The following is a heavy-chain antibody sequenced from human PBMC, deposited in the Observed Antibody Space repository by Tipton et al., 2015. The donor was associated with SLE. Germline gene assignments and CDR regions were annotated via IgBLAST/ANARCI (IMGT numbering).Heavy chain of an antibody. CDR3: ASLRTEYYYGSRADY. V-gene: IGHV4-39*01. D-gene: IGHD3-10*01. CDR2: IYYSGST. J-gene: IGHJ4*02. CDR1: GGSISSSSYY. Sequence: TLSLTCTVSGGSISSSSYYWGWIRQPPGKGLEWIGSIYYSGSTYYNPSLKSRVTISVDTSKNQLSLKLSSVTAADTAVYYCASLRTEYYYGSRADYWGQGALVTVSS.